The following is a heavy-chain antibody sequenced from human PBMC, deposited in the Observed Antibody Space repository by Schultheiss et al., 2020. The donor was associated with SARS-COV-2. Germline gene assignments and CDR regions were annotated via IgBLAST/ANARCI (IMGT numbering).Heavy chain of an antibody. Sequence: GGSLRLSCAASGFTFSSYAMSWVRQAPGKGLEWVSGISWNSGSIGYADSVKGRFTISRDNAKNSLYLQMNSLRAEDTAVYYCARHGIARLQNWFDPWGQGTLVTVSS. CDR1: GFTFSSYA. CDR3: ARHGIARLQNWFDP. J-gene: IGHJ5*02. D-gene: IGHD6-13*01. CDR2: ISWNSGSI. V-gene: IGHV3-9*01.